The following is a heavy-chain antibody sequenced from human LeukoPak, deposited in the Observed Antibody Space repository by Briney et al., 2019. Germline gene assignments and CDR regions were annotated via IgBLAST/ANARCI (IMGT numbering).Heavy chain of an antibody. D-gene: IGHD3-16*01. V-gene: IGHV4-4*07. CDR2: IYSSGST. Sequence: SETLSHTCTVSGGSISSYYRSWIRQPAGKGLEWIGRIYSSGSTNYNPSLKSRVTMSVDTSKNQFSLKLSSVTAADTAVFYCARQAYDTGYDAFDIWGQGTMVTVSS. CDR3: ARQAYDTGYDAFDI. CDR1: GGSISSYY. J-gene: IGHJ3*02.